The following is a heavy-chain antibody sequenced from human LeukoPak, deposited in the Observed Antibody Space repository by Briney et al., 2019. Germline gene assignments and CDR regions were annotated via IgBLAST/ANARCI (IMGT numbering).Heavy chain of an antibody. CDR3: ARVAYSSSWYLFDY. D-gene: IGHD6-13*01. CDR1: GYTFTGYY. J-gene: IGHJ4*02. V-gene: IGHV1-2*07. Sequence: ASVKVSCKASGYTFTGYYMHWVRQAPAQGLEWMGWSNPNNGGTNYAHKFQGRVTMTRDTSISTAYMELSRLRSDDTAVYYCARVAYSSSWYLFDYWGQGTLVTVSS. CDR2: SNPNNGGT.